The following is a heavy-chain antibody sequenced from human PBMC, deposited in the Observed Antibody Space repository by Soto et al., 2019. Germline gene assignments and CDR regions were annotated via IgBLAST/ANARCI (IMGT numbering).Heavy chain of an antibody. CDR1: GGSISSSSYY. CDR3: ARHSLYCSGGSCIVGAFDI. Sequence: QLQLQESGPGLVKPSETLSLTCTVSGGSISSSSYYWGWIRQPPGKGLEWIGSIYYSGSTYYNPSLKSRVTISVDTSKNQFSLKLSSVTAADTAVYYCARHSLYCSGGSCIVGAFDIWGQGTMVTVSS. D-gene: IGHD2-15*01. J-gene: IGHJ3*02. CDR2: IYYSGST. V-gene: IGHV4-39*01.